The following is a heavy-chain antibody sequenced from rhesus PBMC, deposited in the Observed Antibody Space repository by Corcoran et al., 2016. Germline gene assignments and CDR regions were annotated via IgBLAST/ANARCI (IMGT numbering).Heavy chain of an antibody. CDR3: ARDRTDYYYDSGYYGYDAFDF. CDR2: IYGSGSSN. J-gene: IGHJ3*01. Sequence: QLQLQESGPGLVKPSETLSVTCAVSGGSISSSYWSWIRQAPGKGLEWIGYIYGSGSSNNYNPSLKRRVTLSVATSKNQLSLKLSSVTTADTAVYYCARDRTDYYYDSGYYGYDAFDFWGQGLRVTVSS. CDR1: GGSISSSY. V-gene: IGHV4-169*02. D-gene: IGHD3-28*01.